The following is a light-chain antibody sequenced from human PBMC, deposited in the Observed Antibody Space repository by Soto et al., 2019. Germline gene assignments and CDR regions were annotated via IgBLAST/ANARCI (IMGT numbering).Light chain of an antibody. CDR2: DVS. V-gene: IGLV2-11*01. J-gene: IGLJ1*01. Sequence: QSALTQPRSVSGSHGQSVTISCTGTSSDVGGYNYVSWYQQHPGKAPKLMIYDVSKRPSGVPDRFSGSKSGNTASLTISGLQADDEADYYCCSYAGSYTYVFGTGTKVTVL. CDR1: SSDVGGYNY. CDR3: CSYAGSYTYV.